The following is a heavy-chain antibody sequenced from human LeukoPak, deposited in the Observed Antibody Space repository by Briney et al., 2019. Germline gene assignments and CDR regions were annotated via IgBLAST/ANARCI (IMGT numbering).Heavy chain of an antibody. J-gene: IGHJ3*01. Sequence: GGSLRLSCTASGFTFGDYAMSWVRQAPGKGLEWVAVIWYDGSIKYYGDSVKGRFTISRDNSKNTLYLQMNSLRAEDTAMYYCARAVGPFDFWGPGTLVIVSS. V-gene: IGHV3-33*01. CDR1: GFTFGDYA. CDR3: ARAVGPFDF. CDR2: IWYDGSIK.